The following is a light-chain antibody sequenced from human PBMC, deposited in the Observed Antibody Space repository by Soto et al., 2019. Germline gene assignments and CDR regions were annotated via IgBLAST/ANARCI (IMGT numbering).Light chain of an antibody. CDR2: DVS. J-gene: IGLJ1*01. CDR3: SSYTSSSTYV. CDR1: SSDVGGYNF. V-gene: IGLV2-14*01. Sequence: QSVLTQPASVSGSPGQSITISCTGTSSDVGGYNFVSWYQQNPGKAPKFMIYDVSNRPSGVSDRFSGSKSGNTASLTISGLQAEDEADYYCSSYTSSSTYVFGTGTKLTVL.